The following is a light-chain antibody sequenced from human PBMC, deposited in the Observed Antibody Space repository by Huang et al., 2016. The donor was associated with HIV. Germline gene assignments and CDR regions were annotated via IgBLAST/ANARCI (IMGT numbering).Light chain of an antibody. CDR1: KSISRY. J-gene: IGKJ3*01. Sequence: DIQMTQSPSSLSASIGDRVTITCRTSKSISRYVNWYQEKPGKAPKLLIYAASRLQSGVTSRFSGSWSGTDFTLTISSLQPEDFATYYCQQSYVTPFTFGPGTKVDIK. V-gene: IGKV1-39*01. CDR3: QQSYVTPFT. CDR2: AAS.